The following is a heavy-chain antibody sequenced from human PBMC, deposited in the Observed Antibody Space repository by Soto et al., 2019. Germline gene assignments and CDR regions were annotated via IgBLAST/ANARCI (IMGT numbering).Heavy chain of an antibody. CDR2: IGTAGDT. CDR1: GFTFSSYD. D-gene: IGHD1-26*01. J-gene: IGHJ6*03. CDR3: ARGQGENYYYYYYMDV. Sequence: GGSLRLSCAASGFTFSSYDMHWVRQATGKGLEWVSAIGTAGDTYYPGSVKGRFTISRENAKNSLYLQMNSLRAGDTAVYYCARGQGENYYYYYYMDVWGKGTTVTVSS. V-gene: IGHV3-13*01.